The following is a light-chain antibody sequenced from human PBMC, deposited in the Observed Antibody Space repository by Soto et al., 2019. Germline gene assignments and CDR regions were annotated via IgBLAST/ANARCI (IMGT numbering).Light chain of an antibody. CDR1: QSVTDW. V-gene: IGKV1-5*01. Sequence: DIQMTQSPSTLSASVGDRVTITCRASQSVTDWLAWYQQKPGKAPNLLIYDASSLQSGIPSRFSGSGSGTEFTLTISSLQPDDFATYYCQQYSTYPYTFGQGSKLAIK. CDR3: QQYSTYPYT. CDR2: DAS. J-gene: IGKJ2*01.